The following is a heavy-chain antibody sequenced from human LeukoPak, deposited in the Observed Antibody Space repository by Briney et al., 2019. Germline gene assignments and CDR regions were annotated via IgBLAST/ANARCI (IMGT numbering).Heavy chain of an antibody. Sequence: PSETLSLTCTVSGGSISSSSYYWGWIRQPPGKGLEWIGSIYYSGSTYYNPSLKSRVTISVDTSKNQFSLKLSSVTAADTAVYYCAGTKVMTDAFDIWGQGTMVTVSS. CDR1: GGSISSSSYY. V-gene: IGHV4-39*01. CDR3: AGTKVMTDAFDI. D-gene: IGHD5-18*01. CDR2: IYYSGST. J-gene: IGHJ3*02.